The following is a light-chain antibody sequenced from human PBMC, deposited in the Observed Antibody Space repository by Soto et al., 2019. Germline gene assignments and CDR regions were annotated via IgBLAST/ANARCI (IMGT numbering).Light chain of an antibody. CDR3: QQSFTTPLT. J-gene: IGKJ4*01. CDR1: QSIGRF. CDR2: VAS. V-gene: IGKV1-39*01. Sequence: DIQMTQSPSPLSASVGDRGTITCRASQSIGRFLNWHQQKPGKPPNVLINVASTLRSGVPSRFSGSGSGTDFNLTINSLQPEDFATYFCQQSFTTPLTFGGGTKVDIK.